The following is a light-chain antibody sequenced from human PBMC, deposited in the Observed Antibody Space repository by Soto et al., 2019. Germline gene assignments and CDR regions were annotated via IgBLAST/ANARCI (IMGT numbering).Light chain of an antibody. J-gene: IGKJ1*01. CDR2: GAS. V-gene: IGKV3-20*01. Sequence: ESVLTQSPGALSLSPGERATLSCGASQSVSSSYLAWYQQKPGQAPRLLIYGASTRATGIPDRFSGSGSGTDFTLTISRLEPEDFAVYYCQQYGSSPRTFGQGTKV. CDR3: QQYGSSPRT. CDR1: QSVSSSY.